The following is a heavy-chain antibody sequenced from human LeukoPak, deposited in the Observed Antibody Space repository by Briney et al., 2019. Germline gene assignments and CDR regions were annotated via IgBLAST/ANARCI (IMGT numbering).Heavy chain of an antibody. V-gene: IGHV1-18*01. Sequence: ASVKVSCKASGSSFTSYGIIWVRQAPGQGLEWMGWISGYNGNTRYAQNLQDRVTMTRDTSTSTAYMELRSLRSDDTAMYYCAREGAGIYCTRSTCYGDYWGQGALVTVST. CDR2: ISGYNGNT. CDR3: AREGAGIYCTRSTCYGDY. D-gene: IGHD2-8*01. J-gene: IGHJ4*02. CDR1: GSSFTSYG.